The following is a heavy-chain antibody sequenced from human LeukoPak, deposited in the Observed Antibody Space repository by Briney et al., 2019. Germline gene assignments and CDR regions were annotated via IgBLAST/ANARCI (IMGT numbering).Heavy chain of an antibody. CDR1: GGSISSGSYY. CDR3: ARDNRESYYYGSGSLDAFDI. V-gene: IGHV4-61*02. CDR2: IYTSGSGST. D-gene: IGHD3-10*01. J-gene: IGHJ3*02. Sequence: SETLSLTCTVSGGSISSGSYYWSWIRQPAGKGLEWIGRIYTSGSGSTNYNPSLKSRVTISVETSKNLFSLKLSSVTAADTAVYYCARDNRESYYYGSGSLDAFDIWGQGTMVTVSS.